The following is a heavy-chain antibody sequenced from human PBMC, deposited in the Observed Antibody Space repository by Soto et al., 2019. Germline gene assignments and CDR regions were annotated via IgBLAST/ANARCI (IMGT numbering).Heavy chain of an antibody. V-gene: IGHV3-23*01. CDR2: IVGSDGST. CDR3: AIDGRDQLLCYFDN. Sequence: GGSLRLSCAASGFTFSSYAMSWVRQAPGKGLQWVSTIVGSDGSTYYADSVKGRFTISRDNSKNILYLQMNSLRAEDTAVYYCAIDGRDQLLCYFDNWGQGTPVTVSS. CDR1: GFTFSSYA. D-gene: IGHD2-2*01. J-gene: IGHJ4*02.